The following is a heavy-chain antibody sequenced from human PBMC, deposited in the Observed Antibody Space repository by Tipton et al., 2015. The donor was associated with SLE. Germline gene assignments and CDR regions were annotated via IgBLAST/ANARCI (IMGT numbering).Heavy chain of an antibody. CDR2: IDHSRST. Sequence: TLSLTCAVYGGSFSVHYWSWSWIRQPPGKGLEWIGEIDHSRSTNYNPSLKSRVTISVDTSKNQFSLELSSVTAADTAVYYCARSTSFDYWGQGTLVTASS. CDR3: ARSTSFDY. J-gene: IGHJ4*02. V-gene: IGHV4-34*01. CDR1: GGSFSVHY. D-gene: IGHD2/OR15-2a*01.